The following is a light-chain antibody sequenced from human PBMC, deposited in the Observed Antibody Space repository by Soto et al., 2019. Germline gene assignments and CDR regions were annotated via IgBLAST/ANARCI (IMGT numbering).Light chain of an antibody. V-gene: IGLV1-40*01. CDR3: QSYDSSLSGSGV. J-gene: IGLJ3*02. CDR2: GHN. CDR1: YSNIGAGYE. Sequence: QSVLTQPPSVSGAPGQRVTISCTGSYSNIGAGYEVHWYQQIPGTAPKLLISGHNNRPSGVPDRFFGSKSGTSASLTIIGLRAEDEADYYCQSYDSSLSGSGVFGGGTKVTV.